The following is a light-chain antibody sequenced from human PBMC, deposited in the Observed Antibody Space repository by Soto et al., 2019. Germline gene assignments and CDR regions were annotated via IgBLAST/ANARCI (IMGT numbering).Light chain of an antibody. J-gene: IGKJ1*01. CDR1: QSVSSN. CDR3: QQYNNWPRT. Sequence: EVVMTQYNSTLSVSPGERATLSCRASQSVSSNLAWYQQKPGQAPRLLIYGASTRATGIPARFSGSGSGTEFTLTISSLQSEDFAVYYCQQYNNWPRTFGQGTKVDI. CDR2: GAS. V-gene: IGKV3-15*01.